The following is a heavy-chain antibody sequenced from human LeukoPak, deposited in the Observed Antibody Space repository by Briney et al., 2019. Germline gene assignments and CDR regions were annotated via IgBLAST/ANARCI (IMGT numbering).Heavy chain of an antibody. V-gene: IGHV3-66*02. D-gene: IGHD5-18*01. CDR3: AREGYSSGSRTGIDY. J-gene: IGHJ4*02. CDR2: IYSGGST. Sequence: GGSLRLSCAASGFTVSSNFMTWVRQAPGRGLEWVSVIYSGGSTSYADSVKGRFTISRDNSKNTLFLQMNSLRIDDTAVYYCAREGYSSGSRTGIDYWGRGTLVTVSS. CDR1: GFTVSSNF.